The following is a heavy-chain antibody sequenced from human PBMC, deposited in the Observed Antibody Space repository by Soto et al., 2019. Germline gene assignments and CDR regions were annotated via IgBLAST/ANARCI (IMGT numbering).Heavy chain of an antibody. CDR3: AHTQDYGTVDY. J-gene: IGHJ4*02. Sequence: QITLKESGPTLVKPTQTLTLTCTFSGFSLSTRGVGVGWIRQPPAKALEWLAVFYWDDDKRYSPSLQSSLTITRDTSKNQVVLTMSNMDPVDTATYYCAHTQDYGTVDYWGQGTLVTVSS. D-gene: IGHD4-17*01. V-gene: IGHV2-5*02. CDR1: GFSLSTRGVG. CDR2: FYWDDDK.